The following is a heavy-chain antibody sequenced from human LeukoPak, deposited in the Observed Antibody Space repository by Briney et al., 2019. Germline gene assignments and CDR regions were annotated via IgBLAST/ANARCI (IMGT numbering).Heavy chain of an antibody. Sequence: GGSLRLSCAASGFTFSSYNMNWVRQAPGKGLEWVSYISSSSSSTIYYADSVKGRFTISRDNSKNTLYLQMNSLRVEDTAVYYCARDRSSSVYDSSGYYFSYLDYWGQGTLVTVSS. J-gene: IGHJ4*02. D-gene: IGHD3-22*01. CDR1: GFTFSSYN. CDR3: ARDRSSSVYDSSGYYFSYLDY. CDR2: ISSSSSSTI. V-gene: IGHV3-48*01.